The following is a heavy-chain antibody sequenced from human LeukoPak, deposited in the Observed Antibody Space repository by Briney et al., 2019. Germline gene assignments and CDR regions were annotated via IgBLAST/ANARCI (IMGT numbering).Heavy chain of an antibody. J-gene: IGHJ6*03. D-gene: IGHD3-3*01. CDR3: ARGGWSGSSDDYYYYMDV. CDR2: INHSGST. Sequence: KPSETLSLTCAVYGGSFSGYYWSWIRQPPGKGLEWIGEINHSGSTNYNPSLKSRVTISVDTSKNQFSLKLSSVTAADTAVYYCARGGWSGSSDDYYYYMDVWGKGTTVTVSS. CDR1: GGSFSGYY. V-gene: IGHV4-34*01.